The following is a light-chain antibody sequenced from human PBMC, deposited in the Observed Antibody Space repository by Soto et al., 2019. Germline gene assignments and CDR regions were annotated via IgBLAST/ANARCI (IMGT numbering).Light chain of an antibody. J-gene: IGKJ1*01. Sequence: EIVLTQSPGTLSLSPGERATLSCRASQSVASDYLAWYQQKPGQAPRLLIYAAASRATGIPDRFGGSGSGTDFTLTISRLEPEDFAVYYCQQYGNSPQTFGQGTKLDIK. CDR3: QQYGNSPQT. CDR1: QSVASDY. V-gene: IGKV3-20*01. CDR2: AAA.